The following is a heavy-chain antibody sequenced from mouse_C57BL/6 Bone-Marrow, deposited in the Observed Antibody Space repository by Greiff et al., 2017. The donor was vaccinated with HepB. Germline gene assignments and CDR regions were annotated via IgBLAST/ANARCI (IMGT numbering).Heavy chain of an antibody. CDR2: IYPRSGNT. J-gene: IGHJ3*01. Sequence: QVQLQQSGAELARPGASVKLSCKASGYTFTSYGISWVKQRTGQGLEWIGEIYPRSGNTYYNEKFKGKATLTADKSSSTAYMELRSLTSEDSAVYLCARDYYGSSSAWFAYWGQGTLVTVAA. CDR1: GYTFTSYG. D-gene: IGHD1-1*01. V-gene: IGHV1-81*01. CDR3: ARDYYGSSSAWFAY.